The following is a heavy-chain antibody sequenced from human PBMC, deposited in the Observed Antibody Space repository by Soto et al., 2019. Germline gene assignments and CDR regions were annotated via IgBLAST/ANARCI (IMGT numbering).Heavy chain of an antibody. D-gene: IGHD2-15*01. Sequence: GGSLRLSCVASGFTVSSNYMSWVRQAPGKGLEWVSIIYSGGSTYYAASVQGRFTISRDNSKNTLALQMNSLRAEDTAVYYCAREGGGVYCSGGSCYGRYFDYWGQGTLVTVSS. CDR2: IYSGGST. V-gene: IGHV3-53*01. CDR3: AREGGGVYCSGGSCYGRYFDY. J-gene: IGHJ4*02. CDR1: GFTVSSNY.